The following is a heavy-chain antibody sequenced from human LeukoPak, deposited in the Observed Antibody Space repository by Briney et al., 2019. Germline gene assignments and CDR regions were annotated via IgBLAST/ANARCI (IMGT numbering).Heavy chain of an antibody. CDR3: ARQVQHSGYGANLDY. CDR1: GGSISGFF. D-gene: IGHD5-12*01. V-gene: IGHV4-59*08. CDR2: VYYSGTT. J-gene: IGHJ4*02. Sequence: SETLSLTCTVSGGSISGFFWSWIREIPGKGLEWIGYVYYSGTTSYNPSFKSRVTISEDASKNQFSLKVRSVTAADTGVYYCARQVQHSGYGANLDYWGQGIRVIVSS.